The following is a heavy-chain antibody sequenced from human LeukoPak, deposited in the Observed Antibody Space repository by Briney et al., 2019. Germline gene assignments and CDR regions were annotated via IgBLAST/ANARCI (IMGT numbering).Heavy chain of an antibody. CDR2: ISSDGSDT. CDR3: TRAPYHGDYVSWA. D-gene: IGHD4-17*01. J-gene: IGHJ4*02. Sequence: GGSLRLSCAASGFTFSSYWMHWVRQAPGKGLVWVSRISSDGSDTTYADSVKGRFTISRDNAKKMLYLQMNGLRVDDTAVYYCTRAPYHGDYVSWAWGQGTLVTVSS. V-gene: IGHV3-74*01. CDR1: GFTFSSYW.